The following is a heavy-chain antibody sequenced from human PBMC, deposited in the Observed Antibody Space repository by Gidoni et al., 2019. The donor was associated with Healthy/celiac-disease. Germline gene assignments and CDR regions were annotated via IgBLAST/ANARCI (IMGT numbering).Heavy chain of an antibody. CDR1: GFTFSSYA. Sequence: QVQLVESGGGVVQPGRSLRLSCAASGFTFSSYAMHWVRQAPGKGLECVAVISYDGSNKYYADSVKGRFTISRDNSKNTLYLQMNSLRAEDTAVYYCAKGGPGDYFDYWGQGTLVTVSS. J-gene: IGHJ4*02. V-gene: IGHV3-30-3*01. CDR3: AKGGPGDYFDY. CDR2: ISYDGSNK. D-gene: IGHD3-16*01.